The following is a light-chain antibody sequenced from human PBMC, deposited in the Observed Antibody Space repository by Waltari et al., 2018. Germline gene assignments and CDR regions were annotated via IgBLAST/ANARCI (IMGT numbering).Light chain of an antibody. CDR1: QSISNW. V-gene: IGKV1-5*03. Sequence: DIQMTQSTSTLSASVGARFTITCRASQSISNWLAWYQQKPGKAPKLLIYEASTLESGVPSRFSGSGSGTEFTLTISSLQPDDFATYYCQQYNSYSLLTFGGGTKVEIK. CDR2: EAS. CDR3: QQYNSYSLLT. J-gene: IGKJ4*01.